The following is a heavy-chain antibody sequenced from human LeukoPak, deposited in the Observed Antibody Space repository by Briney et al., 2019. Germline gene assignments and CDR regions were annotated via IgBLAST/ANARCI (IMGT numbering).Heavy chain of an antibody. CDR3: ARVDYGGNVY. V-gene: IGHV4-34*01. Sequence: PSETLSLTCAVYGGSFSGYYWSWIRQPPGKGLEWIGEINHSGSTNYNPSLKSRVTISVDTSKNQFSLKLSSVTAADTAVYYCARVDYGGNVYWGQGTLVTVSS. J-gene: IGHJ4*02. D-gene: IGHD4-23*01. CDR1: GGSFSGYY. CDR2: INHSGST.